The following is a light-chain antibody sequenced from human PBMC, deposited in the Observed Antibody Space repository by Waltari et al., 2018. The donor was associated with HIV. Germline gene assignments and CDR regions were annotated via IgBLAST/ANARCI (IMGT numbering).Light chain of an antibody. CDR3: QQSYSTPIT. V-gene: IGKV1-39*01. Sequence: DIQMTQSASSLSASVGDRVTITCRASQSISSYLIRYQQQPGKAPKLLIYAASSLQSGVPSRFSGSGSWTDFTLLISSLQPEDFATYYCQQSYSTPITFGGGTKVEIK. CDR2: AAS. CDR1: QSISSY. J-gene: IGKJ4*01.